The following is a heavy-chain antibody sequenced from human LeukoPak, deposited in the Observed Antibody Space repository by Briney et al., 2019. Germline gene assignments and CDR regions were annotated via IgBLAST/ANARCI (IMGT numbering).Heavy chain of an antibody. CDR2: INTDGSST. CDR3: ARGAKVTAAGTNY. D-gene: IGHD6-13*01. Sequence: GGSLRLSCAASGFTFSSYWMHWVRQAPGKGLVWVSRINTDGSSTSYADSVKGRFTISRDNAKNTLYLQMNSLRAEDTAVYYCARGAKVTAAGTNYWGQGTLVTVSS. J-gene: IGHJ4*02. V-gene: IGHV3-74*01. CDR1: GFTFSSYW.